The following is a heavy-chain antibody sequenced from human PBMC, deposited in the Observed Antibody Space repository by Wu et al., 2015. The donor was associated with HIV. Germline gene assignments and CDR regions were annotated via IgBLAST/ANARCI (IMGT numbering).Heavy chain of an antibody. J-gene: IGHJ4*02. D-gene: IGHD5-12*01. CDR1: GYTFTYYG. Sequence: QVQLVQSGAELKKPGASVKVSCKASGYTFTYYGIIWVRQAPGQGLEWMGWISAHNGDTNYAQKFQGRVTMTTDTSMTTAYMDLKSLRSDDTAIYYCARSHKWLRLRYEGNFDYWGQGTLVTVSS. CDR3: ARSHKWLRLRYEGNFDY. CDR2: ISAHNGDT. V-gene: IGHV1-18*01.